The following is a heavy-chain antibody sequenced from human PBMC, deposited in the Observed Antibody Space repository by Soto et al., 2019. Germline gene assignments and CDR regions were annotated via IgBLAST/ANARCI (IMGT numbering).Heavy chain of an antibody. V-gene: IGHV1-8*02. CDR1: GGTFSSYA. J-gene: IGHJ6*03. Sequence: GASVKVSCKASGGTFSSYAISWVRQATGQGLEWMGWMNPNSGNTGYAQKFQGRVTMTRNTSISTAYMELSSLRSEDTAVYYCARGGLRYFDWLFTRDYYYYYYMDVWGKGTTVTVSS. D-gene: IGHD3-9*01. CDR3: ARGGLRYFDWLFTRDYYYYYYMDV. CDR2: MNPNSGNT.